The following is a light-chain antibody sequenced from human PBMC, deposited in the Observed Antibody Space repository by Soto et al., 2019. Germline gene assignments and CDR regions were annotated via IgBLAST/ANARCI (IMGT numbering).Light chain of an antibody. V-gene: IGKV1-12*01. Sequence: DIQMTHAQSSGSASIRDRVTMTFRASQSITKRLAWYQQKPGQAPRLLVYETSTLHSGVSSRFSGSGSGTEFTLTISGLQPEDFATYYCQQAHDFPWTFGRGTKVDIK. CDR2: ETS. CDR1: QSITKR. CDR3: QQAHDFPWT. J-gene: IGKJ1*01.